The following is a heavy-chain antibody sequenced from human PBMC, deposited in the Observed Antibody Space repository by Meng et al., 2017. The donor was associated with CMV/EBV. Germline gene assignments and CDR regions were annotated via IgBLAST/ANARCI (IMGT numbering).Heavy chain of an antibody. D-gene: IGHD3-22*01. CDR2: ISAYNGNT. J-gene: IGHJ3*02. CDR3: ARDSRSVVMTHFYDAFDI. V-gene: IGHV1-18*01. CDR1: GYTFTSYG. Sequence: SVKVSCKASGYTFTSYGISWVRQAPGQGLEWMGWISAYNGNTNYAQKLQGRVTMTTDTSTSTAYMELRSLRSDDTAVYYCARDSRSVVMTHFYDAFDIRGQGTMVTVSS.